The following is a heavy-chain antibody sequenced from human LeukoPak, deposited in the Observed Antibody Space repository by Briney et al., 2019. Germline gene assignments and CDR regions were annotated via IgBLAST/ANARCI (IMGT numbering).Heavy chain of an antibody. CDR2: TYYRSKWYY. Sequence: SQTLSLTCAISGDSVSRTDGGWNWIRQSPSRGLEWLGRTYYRSKWYYDDALSVESRIGIKPDTSKNQLTLQLNSVTPEDTALYFCARGGLVRGSINSFIAFDVWGQGIMVTVSS. D-gene: IGHD3-10*01. CDR3: ARGGLVRGSINSFIAFDV. CDR1: GDSVSRTDGG. J-gene: IGHJ3*01. V-gene: IGHV6-1*01.